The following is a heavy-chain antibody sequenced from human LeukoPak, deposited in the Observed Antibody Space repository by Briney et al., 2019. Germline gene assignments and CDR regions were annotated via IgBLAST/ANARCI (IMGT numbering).Heavy chain of an antibody. J-gene: IGHJ4*02. CDR1: GGTFSSYA. CDR2: IIPIFGTA. D-gene: IGHD2-2*01. CDR3: ARWRSSSAATQHYFDY. V-gene: IGHV1-69*05. Sequence: SVKVSCKASGGTFSSYAISWVRQAPGQGLEWMGGIIPIFGTANYAQKFQGRVTITTDEPTSTAYMELSSLRSEDTAVYYCARWRSSSAATQHYFDYWGQGTLVTVSS.